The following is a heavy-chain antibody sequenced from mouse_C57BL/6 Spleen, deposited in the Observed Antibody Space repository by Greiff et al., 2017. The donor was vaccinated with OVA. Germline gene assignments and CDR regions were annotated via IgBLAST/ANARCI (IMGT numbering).Heavy chain of an antibody. D-gene: IGHD2-2*01. J-gene: IGHJ2*01. Sequence: EVQLVESGPGLVKPSQSLSLTCSVTGYSITSGYYWNWIRQFPGNKLEWMGYISYDGSNNYNPSLKNRISITRDTSKNQFFLKLNSVTTEDTATYYCARGGGYDDFDYGGQGTTLTVSS. CDR1: GYSITSGYY. CDR2: ISYDGSN. V-gene: IGHV3-6*01. CDR3: ARGGGYDDFDY.